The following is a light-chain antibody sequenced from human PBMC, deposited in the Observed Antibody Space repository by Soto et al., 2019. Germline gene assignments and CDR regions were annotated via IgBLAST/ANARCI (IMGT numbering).Light chain of an antibody. CDR3: SSCTTSTSYV. J-gene: IGLJ1*01. CDR1: SSDVRAYDY. CDR2: DVS. Sequence: QSALTQPASVSGSPGQSITISCTGTSSDVRAYDYVSWYQQHPGEVPKLMIFDVSDRPSGVSNRFSGSKSGNTASLTISGLQAEDDAGYYCSSCTTSTSYVFGTGTKLTVL. V-gene: IGLV2-14*03.